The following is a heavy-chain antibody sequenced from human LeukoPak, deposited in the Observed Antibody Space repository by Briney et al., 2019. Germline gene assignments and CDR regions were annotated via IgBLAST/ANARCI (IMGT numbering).Heavy chain of an antibody. J-gene: IGHJ5*02. D-gene: IGHD3-10*01. Sequence: SQTLSLTCAISGDSVSSNSAAWNWIRQSPSRGLEWLGRTYYRFEWYNDYAVSVKSRITINPNTSKNQFSLQLNAVTPEDTAVYSCARGYYGSGSYYSFGWFDPWGQGTLVTVSS. CDR3: ARGYYGSGSYYSFGWFDP. CDR2: TYYRFEWYN. CDR1: GDSVSSNSAA. V-gene: IGHV6-1*01.